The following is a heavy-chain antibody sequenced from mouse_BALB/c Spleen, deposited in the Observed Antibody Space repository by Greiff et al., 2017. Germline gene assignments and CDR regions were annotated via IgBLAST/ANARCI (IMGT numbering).Heavy chain of an antibody. D-gene: IGHD2-12*01. V-gene: IGHV2-6-7*01. Sequence: VKLQESGPGLVAPSQSLSITCTVSGFSLTGYGVNWVRQPPGKGLEWLGMIWGDGSTDYNSALKSRLSISKDNSKSQVFLKMNSLQTDDTARYYCARDRSYSSPYYAMDYWGQGTSVTVSS. CDR3: ARDRSYSSPYYAMDY. CDR2: IWGDGST. J-gene: IGHJ4*01. CDR1: GFSLTGYG.